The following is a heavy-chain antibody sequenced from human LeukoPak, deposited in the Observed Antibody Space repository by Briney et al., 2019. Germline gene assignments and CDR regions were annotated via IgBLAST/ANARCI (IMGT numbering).Heavy chain of an antibody. Sequence: GGPLRLSCAASGFTFTSYAMNWVRQAPGKGLEWVSSISDSGGSRNYADSVKGRFTISRDNSKNTLYLQMNSLRAEDTAVYYCARDVVGELLDYWGQGTLVTVSS. J-gene: IGHJ4*02. V-gene: IGHV3-23*01. D-gene: IGHD3-10*01. CDR3: ARDVVGELLDY. CDR2: ISDSGGSR. CDR1: GFTFTSYA.